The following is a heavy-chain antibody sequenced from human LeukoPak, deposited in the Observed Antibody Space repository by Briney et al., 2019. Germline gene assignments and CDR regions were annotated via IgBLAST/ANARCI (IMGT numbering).Heavy chain of an antibody. V-gene: IGHV1-46*01. CDR2: INPSGGST. D-gene: IGHD3-10*01. Sequence: ASVKVSCKASGYTFTSYYMHWVRQAPGQGLEWMGIINPSGGSTSYAQKFQGRVTMTRDTSTSTVYMELSSLRSEDTAVYYCAGGGYYGSGSYHLPFDYWGQGTLVTVSS. CDR3: AGGGYYGSGSYHLPFDY. CDR1: GYTFTSYY. J-gene: IGHJ4*02.